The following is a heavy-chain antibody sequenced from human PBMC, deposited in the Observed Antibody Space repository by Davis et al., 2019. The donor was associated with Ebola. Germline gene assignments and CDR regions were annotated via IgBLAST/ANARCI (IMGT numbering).Heavy chain of an antibody. J-gene: IGHJ3*02. D-gene: IGHD2-2*01. CDR1: GFTVSSNY. Sequence: GESLKISCAASGFTVSSNYMNWVRQAPGKGLEWVSSISSSSSYIYYADSVKGRFTISRDNAKNSLYLQMNSLRAEDTAVYYCASPYLYCSSTSCYNHDAFDIWGQGTMVTVSS. V-gene: IGHV3-21*01. CDR3: ASPYLYCSSTSCYNHDAFDI. CDR2: ISSSSSYI.